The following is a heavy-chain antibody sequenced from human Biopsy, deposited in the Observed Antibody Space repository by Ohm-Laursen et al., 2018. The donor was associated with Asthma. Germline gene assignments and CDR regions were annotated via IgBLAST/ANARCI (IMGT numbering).Heavy chain of an antibody. CDR1: GFTFSSYA. CDR2: IRGSGGST. CDR3: ARKARHGDYDFDY. D-gene: IGHD4-17*01. V-gene: IGHV3-23*01. J-gene: IGHJ4*02. Sequence: SLRLSCAASGFTFSSYAMSWVRQAPGKGLEWVSAIRGSGGSTYYADSVKGRFTISRDNSKNTLYLQMNSLRAEDTAVYYCARKARHGDYDFDYWGQGTLVTVSS.